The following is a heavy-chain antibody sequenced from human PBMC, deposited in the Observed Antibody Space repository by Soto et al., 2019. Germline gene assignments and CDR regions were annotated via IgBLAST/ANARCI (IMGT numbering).Heavy chain of an antibody. D-gene: IGHD3-22*01. J-gene: IGHJ4*02. V-gene: IGHV4-61*01. CDR1: CDSVNSATYY. Sequence: QVQLQESGPGLVKPSETLSLTCTVSCDSVNSATYYWSWIRQPPGKGLEWIGYIYYIGTTKYNPSLKSRVTISVVTSKNHFSLNLSSVTAVDTAIYYCARAKTTMIGPENFWGRGTLVTVSS. CDR2: IYYIGTT. CDR3: ARAKTTMIGPENF.